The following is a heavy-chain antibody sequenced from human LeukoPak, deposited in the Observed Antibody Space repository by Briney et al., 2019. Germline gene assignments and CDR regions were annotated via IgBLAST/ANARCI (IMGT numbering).Heavy chain of an antibody. D-gene: IGHD4-17*01. J-gene: IGHJ4*02. Sequence: SETLSLTCTVSGGSISSYYWSWIRQPPGKGLEWIGYIFYSGSTNYNPSHQSRVTISVDTSKNQFSLKLSSVTAADTAVYYCARGGNYGDYDGYFDYWGQGTLVTVSS. CDR3: ARGGNYGDYDGYFDY. V-gene: IGHV4-59*08. CDR2: IFYSGST. CDR1: GGSISSYY.